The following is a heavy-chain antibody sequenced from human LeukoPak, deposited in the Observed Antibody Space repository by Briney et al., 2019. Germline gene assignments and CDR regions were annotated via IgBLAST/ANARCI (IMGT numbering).Heavy chain of an antibody. CDR3: ARYHTWGVALFDY. CDR1: GGSFSSYA. D-gene: IGHD3-10*01. CDR2: IIPIFGTA. J-gene: IGHJ4*02. V-gene: IGHV1-69*01. Sequence: VKVSCKASGGSFSSYAISWVRQAPGQGLEWMGGIIPIFGTANYAQKFQGRVTITADESTSTAYMELSSLRSEDTAVYYCARYHTWGVALFDYWGQGTLVTDSS.